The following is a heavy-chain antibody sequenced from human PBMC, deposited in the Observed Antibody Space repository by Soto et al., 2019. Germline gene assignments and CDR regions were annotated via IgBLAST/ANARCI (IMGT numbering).Heavy chain of an antibody. CDR2: IYHSGST. D-gene: IGHD3-10*01. V-gene: IGHV4-4*02. CDR3: AATMVRGATYYRQQHEYFEL. J-gene: IGHJ2*01. Sequence: QVQLQESGPGLVKPSGTLSLTCAVSGGSISSSNWWRWVRQPPGKGLEWIGEIYHSGSTNYNPSHKRRVTISVDKSNNHFSLRLSSVAAADTAMYYCAATMVRGATYYRQQHEYFELWGRGTLVTVSS. CDR1: GGSISSSNW.